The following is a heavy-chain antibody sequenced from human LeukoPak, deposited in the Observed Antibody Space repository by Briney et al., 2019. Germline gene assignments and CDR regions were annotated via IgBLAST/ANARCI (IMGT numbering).Heavy chain of an antibody. CDR3: ARGSRYDYVWGSYREWFDP. CDR1: GGSFSGYY. Sequence: PSETLSLTCAVYGGSFSGYYWSWIRQPPGKGLEWIGEINHSGSTNYNPSLKSRVTISVDTSKNQFSLKLSSVTAADTAVYYCARGSRYDYVWGSYREWFDPWGQGTLVTVSS. D-gene: IGHD3-16*01. CDR2: INHSGST. V-gene: IGHV4-34*01. J-gene: IGHJ5*02.